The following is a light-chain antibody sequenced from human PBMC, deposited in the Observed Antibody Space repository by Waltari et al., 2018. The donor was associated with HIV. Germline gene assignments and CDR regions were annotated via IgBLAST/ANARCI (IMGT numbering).Light chain of an antibody. CDR2: DAS. V-gene: IGKV3-11*01. CDR3: QQRSNWPLT. CDR1: QSVSSY. J-gene: IGKJ4*01. Sequence: EIVLTQSPATLSLSPGERATLSCRASQSVSSYLAWYQQKPGQAPRLLIYDASNRATGIPARFRGIGSGTDFTLTISSLEPEDFAVYYCQQRSNWPLTFGGGTKGRSN.